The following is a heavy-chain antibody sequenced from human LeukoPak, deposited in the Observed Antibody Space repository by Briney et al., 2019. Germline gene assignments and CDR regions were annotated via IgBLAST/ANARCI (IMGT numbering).Heavy chain of an antibody. J-gene: IGHJ4*02. CDR3: ARGPPSTVAAPYFDY. CDR1: GGSISRYY. V-gene: IGHV4-59*01. CDR2: IYYSGSP. Sequence: SETLSLTCTGSGGSISRYYWSWIRQPPGKGLEWIGYIYYSGSPNYNPSLKSRVTISVDTSKNQFSLKLSSVTAADTAVYYCARGPPSTVAAPYFDYWGQGTLVTVSS. D-gene: IGHD4-11*01.